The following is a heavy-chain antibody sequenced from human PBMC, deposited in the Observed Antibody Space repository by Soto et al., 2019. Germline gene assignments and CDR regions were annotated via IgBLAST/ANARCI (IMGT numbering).Heavy chain of an antibody. J-gene: IGHJ6*02. Sequence: EVQLVESGGGLVKPGGSLRLSCAASGFTFSNAWMNWGRQAPGKGLEWVGRIKSKTDGGTTDYAAPVKGRFTISRDDSKNTLYLQMNSLKTEDTAVYYCTTAQLEFITYYYYYGMDVWGQGTTVTVSS. V-gene: IGHV3-15*07. CDR2: IKSKTDGGTT. CDR3: TTAQLEFITYYYYYGMDV. D-gene: IGHD1-1*01. CDR1: GFTFSNAW.